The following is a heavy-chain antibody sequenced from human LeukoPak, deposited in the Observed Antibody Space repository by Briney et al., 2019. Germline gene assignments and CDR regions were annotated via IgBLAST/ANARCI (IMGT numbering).Heavy chain of an antibody. CDR2: ISSSSSYI. V-gene: IGHV3-21*01. D-gene: IGHD6-19*01. CDR1: GFTFSSYS. CDR3: APTKYSSGWPFDY. Sequence: PGGSLRLSCAASGFTFSSYSMNWVRQAPGKGLEWVSSISSSSSYIYYADSVKGRFTISRDNAKNSLYLQMNSLRAEDTAVYYCAPTKYSSGWPFDYWGQGTLVTVSS. J-gene: IGHJ4*02.